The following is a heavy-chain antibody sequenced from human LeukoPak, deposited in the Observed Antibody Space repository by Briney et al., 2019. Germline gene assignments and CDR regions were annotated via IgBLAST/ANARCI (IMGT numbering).Heavy chain of an antibody. Sequence: GGSLRLSCAASGFTFTDSYMTWVRQAPGKGLEWLSYISGSGDDTNYADSVRGRFTISRDNAKNSLYLQMNSLRAEDTAVHYCAELGITMIGGVWGKGTTVTISS. J-gene: IGHJ6*04. V-gene: IGHV3-11*06. D-gene: IGHD3-10*02. CDR3: AELGITMIGGV. CDR2: ISGSGDDT. CDR1: GFTFTDSY.